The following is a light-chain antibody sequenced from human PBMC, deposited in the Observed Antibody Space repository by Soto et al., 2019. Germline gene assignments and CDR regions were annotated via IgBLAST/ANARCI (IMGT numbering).Light chain of an antibody. CDR3: QQRSSRNT. CDR2: AAS. CDR1: QSVSTN. J-gene: IGKJ2*01. Sequence: EIVMTQSPVTLSVSPGDRAALSCRASQSVSTNLAWYQQKPGQPPRLLIYAASTRATGVPARFSGSGSGTEFTLTISSLQSEDFGIYYCQQRSSRNTFGQGTKLEIK. V-gene: IGKV3-15*01.